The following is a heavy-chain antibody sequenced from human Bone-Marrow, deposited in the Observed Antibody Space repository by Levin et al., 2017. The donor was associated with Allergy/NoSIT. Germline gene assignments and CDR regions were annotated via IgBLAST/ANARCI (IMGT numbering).Heavy chain of an antibody. Sequence: GASVKVSCKASGGTFSSFAVSWVRQAPGQRLEWMGGINPIFGTANYAQTFRGRVTITADKSTSTAYMELYSLRSEDTAVYYCARLLTNGDYDFWRGHSGMDVWGQGTTVTVSS. CDR2: INPIFGTA. D-gene: IGHD3-3*01. V-gene: IGHV1-69*06. CDR1: GGTFSSFA. CDR3: ARLLTNGDYDFWRGHSGMDV. J-gene: IGHJ6*02.